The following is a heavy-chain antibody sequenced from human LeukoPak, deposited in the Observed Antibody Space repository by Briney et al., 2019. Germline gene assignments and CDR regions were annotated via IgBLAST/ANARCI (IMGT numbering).Heavy chain of an antibody. V-gene: IGHV4-59*01. Sequence: SETLSLTCTVSGGSISSYYWSWIRQPPGKGLEWIGYIYYSGSTNYNPSLKSRVTISVDTSKNQFSLKLSSVTAADTAVYYCARLRPVNCLDPWGQGTLVTVSS. CDR1: GGSISSYY. J-gene: IGHJ5*02. CDR3: ARLRPVNCLDP. CDR2: IYYSGST.